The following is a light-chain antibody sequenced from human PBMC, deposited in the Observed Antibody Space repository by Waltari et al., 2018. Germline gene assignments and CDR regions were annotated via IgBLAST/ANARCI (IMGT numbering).Light chain of an antibody. V-gene: IGLV2-8*01. CDR3: SSSAVTSVL. J-gene: IGLJ3*02. Sequence: HSALTQPPSASGSPGQSVTISCSGISSDVGEDTYVSWYQQRPGNAPKLIIYESIKRPSGIPRLFSGSKSADTASLTVSGLLPEDEANYYCSSSAVTSVLFGGGTKLTV. CDR2: ESI. CDR1: SSDVGEDTY.